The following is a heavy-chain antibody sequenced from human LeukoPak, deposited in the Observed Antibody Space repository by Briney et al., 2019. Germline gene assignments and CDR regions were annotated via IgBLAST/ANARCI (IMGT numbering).Heavy chain of an antibody. Sequence: ASVKFSCKASGYTFTSYYMHWVRQAPGQGLEWMGIINPSGGSTSYAQKFQGRVTMTRDTSTITVYMELSSLRSEDTAVYYCARAGVVVAATPGTYFDYWGQGTLVTVSS. V-gene: IGHV1-46*03. J-gene: IGHJ4*02. CDR3: ARAGVVVAATPGTYFDY. CDR2: INPSGGST. CDR1: GYTFTSYY. D-gene: IGHD2-15*01.